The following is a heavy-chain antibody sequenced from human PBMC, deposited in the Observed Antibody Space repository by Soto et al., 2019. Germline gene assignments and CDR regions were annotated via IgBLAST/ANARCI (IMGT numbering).Heavy chain of an antibody. CDR3: AREELLSWGGFDY. CDR1: GFTFSSYG. CDR2: IWYDGSNK. J-gene: IGHJ4*02. V-gene: IGHV3-33*01. Sequence: QVQLVESGGGVVQPGRSLRLSCAASGFTFSSYGMHWVRQAPGKGLEWVAVIWYDGSNKYYADSVKGRFTISRDNSKNTLYLQMNSLRAEDTAVYYCAREELLSWGGFDYWGQGTLVTVSS. D-gene: IGHD3-10*02.